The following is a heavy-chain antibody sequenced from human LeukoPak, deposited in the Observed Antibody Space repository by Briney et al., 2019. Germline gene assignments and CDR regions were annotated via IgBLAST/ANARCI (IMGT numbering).Heavy chain of an antibody. CDR2: IKSDGITI. CDR1: GFTFSNYM. D-gene: IGHD1-1*01. Sequence: PGGSLRLSCAASGFTFSNYMMHWVRQAPGKGLVWVSRIKSDGITITYADSVKGRFTISRDNAKNTLYLQMNSLRAEDTAVYYCLRDLTWSLPQGAQGPLAPSSS. J-gene: IGHJ4*02. V-gene: IGHV3-74*01. CDR3: LRDLTWSLPQ.